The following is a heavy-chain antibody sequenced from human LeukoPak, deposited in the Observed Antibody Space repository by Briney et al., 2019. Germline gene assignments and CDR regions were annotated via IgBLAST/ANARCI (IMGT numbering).Heavy chain of an antibody. CDR1: GGSFSGYY. D-gene: IGHD6-19*01. CDR2: INHSGST. J-gene: IGHJ4*02. V-gene: IGHV4-34*01. CDR3: AREPIAVAGVDY. Sequence: SETLSLTCAVYGGSFSGYYWSWIRQPPGKGLEWIGEINHSGSTNYNPSLKSRVTISVDTSKNQFSLKLSSVTAAGTAVYYCAREPIAVAGVDYWGQGTLVTVSS.